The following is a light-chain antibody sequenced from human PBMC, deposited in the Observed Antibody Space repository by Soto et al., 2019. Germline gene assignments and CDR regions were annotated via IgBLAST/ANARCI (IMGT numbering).Light chain of an antibody. J-gene: IGLJ2*01. V-gene: IGLV2-23*02. CDR1: SSDVGSYNF. CDR2: EVS. Sequence: QSALTQPASVSGSPGQSITISCTGTSSDVGSYNFVSWYQHHPGKAPKLMIYEVSKRPSGISNRFSGSKSGNTASLTISGLQAEDEADYYCYSNAGFRTDVVFGGGTKLTVL. CDR3: YSNAGFRTDVV.